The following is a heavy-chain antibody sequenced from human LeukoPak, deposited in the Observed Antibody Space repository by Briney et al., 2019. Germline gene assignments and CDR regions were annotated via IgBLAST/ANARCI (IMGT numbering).Heavy chain of an antibody. CDR1: GFTFSSNY. J-gene: IGHJ3*02. CDR3: ARDAFYCSGLDAFDI. V-gene: IGHV3-66*01. D-gene: IGHD3-10*01. Sequence: GGSLRLSCAASGFTFSSNYMTWVRQAPGKGLEWVSVIYGGGNTYYADSVKGRLTISRDNSKNTLYLQMNSLRAEDTAVYYCARDAFYCSGLDAFDIWGQGTVVTVSS. CDR2: IYGGGNT.